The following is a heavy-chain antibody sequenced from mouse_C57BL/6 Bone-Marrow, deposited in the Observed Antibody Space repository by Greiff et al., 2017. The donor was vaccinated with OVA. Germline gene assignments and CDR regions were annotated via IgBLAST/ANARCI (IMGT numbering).Heavy chain of an antibody. Sequence: VQLQQSGAELVRPGASVTLSCKASGYTFTDYEMHWVKQTPVHGLEWIGAIAPETGGTAYNQKFKGKAILTADKSSSTAYMELRSLTSEDSAVYYGTRGYSNDYAMDYWGQGTSVTVSS. D-gene: IGHD2-5*01. J-gene: IGHJ4*01. CDR2: IAPETGGT. CDR3: TRGYSNDYAMDY. CDR1: GYTFTDYE. V-gene: IGHV1-15*01.